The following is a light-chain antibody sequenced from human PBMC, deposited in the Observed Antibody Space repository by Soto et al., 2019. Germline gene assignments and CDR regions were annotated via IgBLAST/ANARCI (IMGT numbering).Light chain of an antibody. CDR1: QSISTW. CDR2: DAS. Sequence: SQMIQSRSSLSASVGDRVNMICRASQSISTWLAWYQQKPGKAPKLLIYDASSLESGVPSRFSGSGSGTEFTLTISSLQPEDFASYYCQQYNSYSTLGQGTKVDIK. CDR3: QQYNSYST. V-gene: IGKV1-5*02. J-gene: IGKJ1*01.